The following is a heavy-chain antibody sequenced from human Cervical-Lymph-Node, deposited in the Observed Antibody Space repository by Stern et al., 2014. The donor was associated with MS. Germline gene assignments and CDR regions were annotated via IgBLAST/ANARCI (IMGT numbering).Heavy chain of an antibody. V-gene: IGHV3-7*01. CDR2: IKRDGSET. CDR3: TRFLQSGWSDLFDS. J-gene: IGHJ5*01. CDR1: GSTFSTSW. D-gene: IGHD6-19*01. Sequence: EAQLVESGGGLVQTGGSQRLSCVASGSTFSTSWMSWVRQAPGKGLEWVANIKRDGSETYYLDSVKGRFTISRDNAKSSLYLEMNSLRAEDTAVYYCTRFLQSGWSDLFDSWGRGTLVTVSS.